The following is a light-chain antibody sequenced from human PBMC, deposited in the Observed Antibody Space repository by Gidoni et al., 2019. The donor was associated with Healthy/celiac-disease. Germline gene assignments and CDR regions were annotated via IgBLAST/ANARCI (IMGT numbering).Light chain of an antibody. CDR1: QGISSY. CDR3: QQYYSYTFT. Sequence: AIPITPSPSLFSASTGDRVTITCRASQGISSYLAWYQQKPGKAPKLLIYAASTLQSGVPSRFSGSGSGTDFTLTISCLQSEDFATYYCQQYYSYTFTFGPGTKVDIK. CDR2: AAS. J-gene: IGKJ3*01. V-gene: IGKV1-8*01.